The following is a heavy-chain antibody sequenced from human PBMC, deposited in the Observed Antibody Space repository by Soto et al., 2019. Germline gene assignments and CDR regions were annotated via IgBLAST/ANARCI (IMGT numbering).Heavy chain of an antibody. CDR2: IRYDGSNI. Sequence: QVQLVESGGGVVQPGRSLRLSCAASGFTFSGLGMHWVRQAPGKGLEWVAVIRYDGSNIYYADAVKGRFTISGDNSKDTLDLQMNSLRDDDTAVYYCARDGVGHTTFFGYFDYWGQGTLVTVSS. V-gene: IGHV3-33*01. D-gene: IGHD1-26*01. CDR1: GFTFSGLG. CDR3: ARDGVGHTTFFGYFDY. J-gene: IGHJ4*02.